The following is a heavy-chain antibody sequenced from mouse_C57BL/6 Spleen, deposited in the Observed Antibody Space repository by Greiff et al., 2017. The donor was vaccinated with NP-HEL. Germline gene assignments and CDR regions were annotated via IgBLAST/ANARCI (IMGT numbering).Heavy chain of an antibody. CDR3: AREGIYYGYGAMDY. CDR1: GYAFSSSW. V-gene: IGHV1-82*01. CDR2: IYPGDGDT. D-gene: IGHD2-2*01. J-gene: IGHJ4*01. Sequence: VQLQQSGPELVKPGASVKISCKASGYAFSSSWMNWVKQRPGKGLEWIGRIYPGDGDTNYNGKFKGKATLTADKSSSTAYMQISSLTSEDSAVYFWAREGIYYGYGAMDYWGQGTSVTVSS.